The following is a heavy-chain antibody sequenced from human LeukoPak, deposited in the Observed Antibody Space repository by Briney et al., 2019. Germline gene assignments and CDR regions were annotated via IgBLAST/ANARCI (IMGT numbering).Heavy chain of an antibody. V-gene: IGHV3-48*01. J-gene: IGHJ4*02. CDR1: GFTFSSYS. Sequence: TGGSLRLSCAASGFTFSSYSMNWVRQAPGKGLEWVSYISSSSSTIYYEDSVKGRFTISRDNAKNSLYLQMNSLRAEDTAVYYCAYDFWSGYPQYYWGQGTLVTVSS. CDR3: AYDFWSGYPQYY. D-gene: IGHD3-3*01. CDR2: ISSSSSTI.